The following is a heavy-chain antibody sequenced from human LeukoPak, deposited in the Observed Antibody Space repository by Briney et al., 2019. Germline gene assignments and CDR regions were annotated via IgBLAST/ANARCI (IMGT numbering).Heavy chain of an antibody. CDR3: ARGFLGDYFGSGSYYVFDY. Sequence: SETLSLTCTVSGGSISSYYWSWIRQPAGKGLEWIGRFYTSGSTKYNPPLKSRVTMSEDTSKNQFSLKLSSVTAADTAVYHCARGFLGDYFGSGSYYVFDYWGQGTLVTVSS. CDR2: FYTSGST. D-gene: IGHD3-10*01. J-gene: IGHJ4*02. V-gene: IGHV4-4*07. CDR1: GGSISSYY.